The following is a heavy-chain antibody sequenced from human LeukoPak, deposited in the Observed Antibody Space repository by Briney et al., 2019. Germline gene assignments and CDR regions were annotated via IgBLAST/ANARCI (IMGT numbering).Heavy chain of an antibody. CDR2: ISGSGGST. V-gene: IGHV3-23*01. D-gene: IGHD2-15*01. Sequence: GGSLRLPCSASGFTFSSYAMSWVRQAPGKGLDWVSAISGSGGSTYYADSVKGRINSSRDNSKNTLYLQMNSLRAEDTAVYYCATYPGVVPHGGRWCDPWGQGILVTVSS. J-gene: IGHJ5*02. CDR3: ATYPGVVPHGGRWCDP. CDR1: GFTFSSYA.